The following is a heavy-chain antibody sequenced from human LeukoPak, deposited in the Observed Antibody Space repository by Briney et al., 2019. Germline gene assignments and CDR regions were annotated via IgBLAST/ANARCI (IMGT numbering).Heavy chain of an antibody. CDR3: ARDLGKVRGVFYYYYMDV. CDR2: INWNGGST. CDR1: GFTFDDYG. J-gene: IGHJ6*03. D-gene: IGHD3-10*01. V-gene: IGHV3-20*04. Sequence: PGGSLRLSCAASGFTFDDYGMSWVRHAPGKGLEWVSGINWNGGSTGYADSVKGRFTISRDNAKNSLYLQMNSLRAEDTALYYCARDLGKVRGVFYYYYMDVWGKGTTVTVSS.